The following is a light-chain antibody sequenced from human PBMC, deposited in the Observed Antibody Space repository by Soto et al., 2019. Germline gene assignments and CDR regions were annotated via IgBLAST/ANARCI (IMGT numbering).Light chain of an antibody. CDR1: SSDIGSYS. Sequence: QSVLTQPLSVSGTPGQRVTISCSGSSSDIGSYSVNWYQQLPGTAPKLLIYSNDQRPSGVPDRFTGSKSDTSASLAISGLQCEDEADYYCAAWDESLTGWVFGGGTKVTVL. J-gene: IGLJ3*02. CDR2: SND. CDR3: AAWDESLTGWV. V-gene: IGLV1-44*01.